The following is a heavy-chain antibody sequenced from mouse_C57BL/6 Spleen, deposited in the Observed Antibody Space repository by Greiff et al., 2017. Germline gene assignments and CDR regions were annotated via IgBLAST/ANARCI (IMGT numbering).Heavy chain of an antibody. CDR2: IHPGNSDT. D-gene: IGHD2-4*01. CDR3: VYDYGAIAY. V-gene: IGHV1-5*01. Sequence: EVQLQQSGTVLARPGASVKLSCKTSGYTFTSYWMHWVKQRPGQGLEWIGAIHPGNSDTSYNQKFKGKAKLTAVTSASTAYMVLSSLTTEDSAVYYCVYDYGAIAYWGQGTLVTVSA. CDR1: GYTFTSYW. J-gene: IGHJ3*01.